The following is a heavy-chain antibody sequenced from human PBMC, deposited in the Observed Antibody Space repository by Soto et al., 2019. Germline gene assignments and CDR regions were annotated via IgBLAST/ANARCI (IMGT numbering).Heavy chain of an antibody. CDR2: IWYDGSNK. CDR1: GFTFSSYG. J-gene: IGHJ4*02. Sequence: GGSLRLSCAASGFTFSSYGMHWVRQAPGKGLEWVAVIWYDGSNKYYTDSVKGRFTISRDNSKNTLYLQMNSLRAEDTAVYYCARDFMVRGGGFDYWGQGTLVTVSS. V-gene: IGHV3-33*01. D-gene: IGHD3-10*01. CDR3: ARDFMVRGGGFDY.